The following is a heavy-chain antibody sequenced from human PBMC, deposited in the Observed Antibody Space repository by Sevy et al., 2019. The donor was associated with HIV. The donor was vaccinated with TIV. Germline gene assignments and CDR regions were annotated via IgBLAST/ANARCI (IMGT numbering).Heavy chain of an antibody. J-gene: IGHJ6*03. CDR3: ATGGGITGTSDYHYYMDV. D-gene: IGHD1-20*01. CDR2: FDPEDGET. Sequence: ASVKVSCKVSGYTLTELSMHWVRQAPGKGLEWMGGFDPEDGETIYAQKFQGRVTMTEDTSTDTAYMELSSLRSEDTAVYYCATGGGITGTSDYHYYMDVWGKGTTVTVSS. CDR1: GYTLTELS. V-gene: IGHV1-24*01.